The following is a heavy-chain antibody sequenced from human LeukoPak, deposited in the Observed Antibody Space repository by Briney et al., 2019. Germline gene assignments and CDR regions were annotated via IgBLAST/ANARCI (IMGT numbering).Heavy chain of an antibody. V-gene: IGHV4-59*02. J-gene: IGHJ3*02. CDR3: VRLQPNTGEWAFDI. CDR1: GGSVSTYY. CDR2: ISNGGST. Sequence: SETLSLTCTGAGGSVSTYYRGWIRQPPGEGLEWIGYISNGGSTKYNPSLKSRVTISGDTSKNQLSLKLSSVTAADTAVYHCVRLQPNTGEWAFDIWGQGTMVSVSS. D-gene: IGHD1-1*01.